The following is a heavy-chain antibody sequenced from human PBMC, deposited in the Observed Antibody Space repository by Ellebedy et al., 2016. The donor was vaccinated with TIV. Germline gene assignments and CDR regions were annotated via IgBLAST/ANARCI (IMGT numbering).Heavy chain of an antibody. CDR3: ARDPPSLLSDAFDI. CDR2: ISGDSTYT. CDR1: GFTFSDYY. Sequence: GESLKISCAASGFTFSDYYMNWIRQVPGKGLEWVSYISGDSTYTDYADSVKGRFTVSRDNAKKSVFLQMDSLRVEDTAVFYCARDPPSLLSDAFDIWGQGTMVTVSS. J-gene: IGHJ3*02. D-gene: IGHD1-26*01. V-gene: IGHV3-11*06.